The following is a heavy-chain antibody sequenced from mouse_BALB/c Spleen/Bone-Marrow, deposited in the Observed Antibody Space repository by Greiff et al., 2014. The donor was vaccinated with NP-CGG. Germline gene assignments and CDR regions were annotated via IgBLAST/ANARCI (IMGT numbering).Heavy chain of an antibody. CDR1: GFNIEDSY. D-gene: IGHD1-1*01. J-gene: IGHJ2*01. CDR3: ARNYGSSLDY. Sequence: VQLQQSGAEIVKPGASVKSSCTTSGFNIEDSYIYWMKQGPEQGLEWIGRIDPANGNTKYDPKFQGKATITVDTSSATAYLQLSSLTSEDTAVYYCARNYGSSLDYWGQGTTLTVSS. V-gene: IGHV14-3*02. CDR2: IDPANGNT.